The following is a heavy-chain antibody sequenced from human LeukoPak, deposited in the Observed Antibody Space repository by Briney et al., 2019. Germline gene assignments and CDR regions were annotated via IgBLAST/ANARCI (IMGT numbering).Heavy chain of an antibody. Sequence: SETLSLTCTVSGGSISSSSYYWGWIRQPPGRGLEWIGYIYYTGTTKYIPSLNSRVTISVDTSKNQFSLRLSSVTAADTAVYYCARLLHPTRDLWMLDRWGQGTLVTVSS. D-gene: IGHD2-8*01. CDR2: IYYTGTT. J-gene: IGHJ5*02. CDR3: ARLLHPTRDLWMLDR. V-gene: IGHV4-61*05. CDR1: GGSISSSSYY.